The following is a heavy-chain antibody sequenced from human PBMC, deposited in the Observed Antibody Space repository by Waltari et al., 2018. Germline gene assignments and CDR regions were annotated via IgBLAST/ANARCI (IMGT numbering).Heavy chain of an antibody. CDR2: TTDSERT. D-gene: IGHD1-1*01. CDR3: ARGDGTGKYGY. V-gene: IGHV4-34*02. Sequence: QVQLQQWGAGLLKPSETLSLTCAVYGGSFRGYYWSWIRQPPGKGLEWIGKTTDSERTKYNPSLESRISISVDTSKNQFSLTVFSVTAADAAVYYCARGDGTGKYGYWGQGTRVTVSS. CDR1: GGSFRGYY. J-gene: IGHJ4*02.